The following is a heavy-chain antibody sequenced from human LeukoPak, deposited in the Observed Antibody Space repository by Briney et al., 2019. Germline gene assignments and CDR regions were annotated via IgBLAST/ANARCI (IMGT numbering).Heavy chain of an antibody. V-gene: IGHV4-59*01. CDR2: IYYSGSA. CDR3: ARVGVDYSGNIIKYFFDY. Sequence: SETLSLTCTVSGGSIRSYQWSWIRQPPGKGLEWIGNIYYSGSANYNPSLKSRVTISVDTSKNQFSLKLSPVTAADTAVYYCARVGVDYSGNIIKYFFDYWGQGTLVTVSS. D-gene: IGHD4-23*01. J-gene: IGHJ4*02. CDR1: GGSIRSYQ.